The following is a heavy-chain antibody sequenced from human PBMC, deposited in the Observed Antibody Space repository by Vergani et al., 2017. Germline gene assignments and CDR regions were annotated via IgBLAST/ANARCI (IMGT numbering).Heavy chain of an antibody. D-gene: IGHD2-2*01. CDR3: AREYSSTSGRAFDF. V-gene: IGHV3-13*01. J-gene: IGHJ3*01. Sequence: VESGGGLVQPGGSLRLSCTVSGFTFSSNDFHWVRQTAGKGLEWVSSIGVDGDRYYSDSVKGRFTISRDSAKNSLYLQMDSLRAEDTAVYYCAREYSSTSGRAFDFWGQGTKVTVSS. CDR1: GFTFSSND. CDR2: IGVDGDR.